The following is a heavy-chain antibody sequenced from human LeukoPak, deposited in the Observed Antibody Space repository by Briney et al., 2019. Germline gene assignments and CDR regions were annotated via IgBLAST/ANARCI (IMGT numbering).Heavy chain of an antibody. Sequence: GASVKLSCKASGYTFIHYYMHWVRQARGQGHEWMGRIDGKTGNTRYAQNFQGRVSMNRDTSTSTVYMEFSSLRSEETAVYYCARDAGGNYCGPVTHFAYWGQGALVTVSS. CDR2: IDGKTGNT. J-gene: IGHJ4*02. CDR3: ARDAGGNYCGPVTHFAY. CDR1: GYTFIHYY. V-gene: IGHV1-46*01. D-gene: IGHD3-10*01.